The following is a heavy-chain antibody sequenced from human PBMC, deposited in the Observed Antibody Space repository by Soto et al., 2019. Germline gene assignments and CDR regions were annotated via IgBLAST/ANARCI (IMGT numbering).Heavy chain of an antibody. J-gene: IGHJ4*02. Sequence: QVQLQQWGAGLLKPSETLSLTRAVYGGSFSGYYWSWIRQPPGKGLEWIGEINHSGSTNYNPSLKSRVTISVDTSKNQFSLKLSSVTAADTAVYYCARGVATVVTSYFGYWGQGTLVTVSS. CDR2: INHSGST. V-gene: IGHV4-34*01. CDR1: GGSFSGYY. CDR3: ARGVATVVTSYFGY. D-gene: IGHD5-12*01.